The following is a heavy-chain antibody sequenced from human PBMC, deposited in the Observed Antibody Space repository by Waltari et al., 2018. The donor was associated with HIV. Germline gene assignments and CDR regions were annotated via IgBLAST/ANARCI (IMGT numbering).Heavy chain of an antibody. D-gene: IGHD6-13*01. V-gene: IGHV3-23*01. CDR3: AKAFGSSWDIDY. CDR1: GFPFSSYA. J-gene: IGHJ4*02. CDR2: ISGSGNNT. Sequence: EVRLLESGGDLVQPGGSLRLSCAASGFPFSSYAMTWVRQAPGKGLEWVSSISGSGNNTKYADSVKGRFTISRDKSKNTLFLQMNSLRADDTAVYYCAKAFGSSWDIDYWGQGTLVTVSS.